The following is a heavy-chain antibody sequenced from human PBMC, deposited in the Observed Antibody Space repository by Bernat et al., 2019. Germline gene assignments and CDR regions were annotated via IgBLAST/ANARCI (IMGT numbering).Heavy chain of an antibody. CDR1: GFTFSSYG. CDR3: AKDRALSGYDMVFGS. D-gene: IGHD5-12*01. J-gene: IGHJ5*02. V-gene: IGHV3-30*18. CDR2: ISYDGSNK. Sequence: QVQLVESGGGVVQPGRSLRLSCAASGFTFSSYGMHWVRQAPGKGLEWVAVISYDGSNKYYADSVKGRFTISRDNSKNTLYLQMNSLRAEDTAVYYCAKDRALSGYDMVFGSWGQGTLVTVSS.